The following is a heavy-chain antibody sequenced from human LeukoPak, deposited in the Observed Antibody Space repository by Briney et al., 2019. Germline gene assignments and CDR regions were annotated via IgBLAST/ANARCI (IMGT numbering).Heavy chain of an antibody. CDR3: ARVRHFDLNWFDP. J-gene: IGHJ5*02. Sequence: ASVKVSCKASGGTFSSYAISWVRQAPGQGLEWMGGIIPIFGTVNYAQKFQGIVTITADESTSTAYMELSSLRSEDTAVYYCARVRHFDLNWFDPWGQGTLVTVSS. D-gene: IGHD3-3*02. CDR1: GGTFSSYA. V-gene: IGHV1-69*13. CDR2: IIPIFGTV.